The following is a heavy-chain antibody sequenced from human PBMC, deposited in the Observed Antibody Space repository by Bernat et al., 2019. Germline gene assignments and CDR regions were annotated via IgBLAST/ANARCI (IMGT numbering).Heavy chain of an antibody. CDR3: ARDEYL. V-gene: IGHV1-3*01. CDR2: IRAANGQT. J-gene: IGHJ3*01. CDR1: GDNFLNYK. D-gene: IGHD6-6*01. Sequence: QVRLVQSGTEVKKPGASVKVSCKASGDNFLNYKIHWVRQAPGQRLEWMGWIRAANGQTIYSARFQDRVTITRDTSASAAYLEVRSLTSEDTAVYYCARDEYLWGRGTTVTVSS.